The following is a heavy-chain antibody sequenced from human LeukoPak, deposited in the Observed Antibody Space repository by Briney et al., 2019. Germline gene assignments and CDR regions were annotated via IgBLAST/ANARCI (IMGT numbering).Heavy chain of an antibody. D-gene: IGHD3-10*02. Sequence: GGSLRLSCAASGFTFSSYSMNWVRQAPGKGLEWVSSISSSSSYIYYADSVKGRFTISRDNAKNSLYLQMNSLRAEDTAVYYCARDHTVRGVIIWYFDYWGQGTLVTVSS. V-gene: IGHV3-21*01. J-gene: IGHJ4*02. CDR1: GFTFSSYS. CDR2: ISSSSSYI. CDR3: ARDHTVRGVIIWYFDY.